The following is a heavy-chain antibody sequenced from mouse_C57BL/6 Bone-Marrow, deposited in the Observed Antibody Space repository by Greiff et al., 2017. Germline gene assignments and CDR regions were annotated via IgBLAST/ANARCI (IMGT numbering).Heavy chain of an antibody. Sequence: VQLQQSGAELVRPGASVKLSCKASGYTFTDYSINWVKQRPGQGLEWIARIYPGSGNTYYNEKFKGKATLTAEKYSSTAYMQLSSLTSEDSAVYVCARRGSSGTFDYWGQGTTLTVAS. D-gene: IGHD3-2*02. CDR2: IYPGSGNT. CDR1: GYTFTDYS. V-gene: IGHV1-76*01. J-gene: IGHJ2*01. CDR3: ARRGSSGTFDY.